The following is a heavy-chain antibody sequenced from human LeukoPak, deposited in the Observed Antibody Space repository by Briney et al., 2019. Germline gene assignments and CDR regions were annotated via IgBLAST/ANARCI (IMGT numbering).Heavy chain of an antibody. CDR1: GGSFSGYD. V-gene: IGHV4-34*01. Sequence: SETLSLTCAVYGGSFSGYDWSWIRQPPGKGLEWIGEINHSGSTNYNPSLKSRVTISVDTSKNQFSLKLSSVTAADTAVYYCARGPQYPWFDPWGQGTLVTVSS. CDR3: ARGPQYPWFDP. CDR2: INHSGST. J-gene: IGHJ5*02. D-gene: IGHD2-2*01.